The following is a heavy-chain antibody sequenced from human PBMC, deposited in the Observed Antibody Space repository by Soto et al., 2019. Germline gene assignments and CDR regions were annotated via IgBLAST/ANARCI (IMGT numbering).Heavy chain of an antibody. Sequence: GGSLRLSCAASGFTVSNNYMTWVRQAPGKGLEWVSFIYSSGSTYYADSVKGRYTSSRDNSKNTLYLQMNSLRAEDTALYYCAKDFRGVNINGYWGQGTLVTVS. J-gene: IGHJ4*02. V-gene: IGHV3-53*01. CDR1: GFTVSNNY. D-gene: IGHD3-10*01. CDR2: IYSSGST. CDR3: AKDFRGVNINGY.